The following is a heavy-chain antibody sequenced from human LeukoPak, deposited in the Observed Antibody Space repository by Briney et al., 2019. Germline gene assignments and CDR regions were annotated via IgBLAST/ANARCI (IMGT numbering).Heavy chain of an antibody. CDR1: RYTFTSYY. CDR2: IDPSGGGT. CDR3: ATWGSSSSPLPRMDV. V-gene: IGHV1-46*01. D-gene: IGHD6-13*01. J-gene: IGHJ6*02. Sequence: EASVKVSCKASRYTFTSYYMHWVRRAPGQGLEWMGIIDPSGGGTTYAQNFQGRVTMTRDTSTSTVYMELSSLRSEDTAVYYCATWGSSSSPLPRMDVWGQGTTVTVSS.